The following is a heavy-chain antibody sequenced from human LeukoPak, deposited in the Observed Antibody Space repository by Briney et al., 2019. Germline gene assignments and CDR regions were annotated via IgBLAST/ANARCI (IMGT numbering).Heavy chain of an antibody. J-gene: IGHJ4*02. CDR1: GYTFTSYA. D-gene: IGHD3-9*01. CDR3: AREVLRYFDWSNPPSFDY. Sequence: ASVKVSCKASGYTFTSYAMHWVRQAPGQRLEWMGWINAGNGNTKYSQKFQGRVTITRDTSASTAYMELSSLRSEDTAVYYCAREVLRYFDWSNPPSFDYWGQGTLVTVSS. V-gene: IGHV1-3*01. CDR2: INAGNGNT.